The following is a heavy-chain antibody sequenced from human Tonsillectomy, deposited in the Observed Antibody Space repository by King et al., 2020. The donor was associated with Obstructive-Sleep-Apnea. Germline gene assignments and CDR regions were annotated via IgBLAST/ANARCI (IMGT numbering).Heavy chain of an antibody. D-gene: IGHD3-10*01. CDR3: ARDRWVNYRFRAQYYFDY. J-gene: IGHJ4*02. CDR2: ISYDGSNK. CDR1: GFTFSSYA. V-gene: IGHV3-30-3*01. Sequence: VQLVESGGGVVQPGRSLRLSCAASGFTFSSYAMHWVRQAPGKGLEWVAVISYDGSNKYYADSVKGRFTISRDNSKNTLYLQMNSLRAEETAVYYCARDRWVNYRFRAQYYFDYWGQGTLVTVSS.